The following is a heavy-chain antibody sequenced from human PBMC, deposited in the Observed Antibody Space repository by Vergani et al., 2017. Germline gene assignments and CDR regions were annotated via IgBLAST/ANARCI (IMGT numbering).Heavy chain of an antibody. CDR2: IYYSGST. CDR3: ASDQGYCSSTNCYDAVDI. Sequence: QLQLQESGPGLVKPSATLSLTCSVSGASIRSSNYYWGWIRQPPGKGLEWIASIYYSGSTYYNPSLKSRVTISVDTSKNQFSLKLSSVTAADTAVYYCASDQGYCSSTNCYDAVDIWGQGTMVTVSS. CDR1: GASIRSSNYY. V-gene: IGHV4-39*02. J-gene: IGHJ3*02. D-gene: IGHD2-2*01.